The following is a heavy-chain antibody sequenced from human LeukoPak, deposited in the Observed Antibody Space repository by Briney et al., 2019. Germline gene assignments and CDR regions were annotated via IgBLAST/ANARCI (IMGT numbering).Heavy chain of an antibody. J-gene: IGHJ4*02. V-gene: IGHV3-30*02. CDR1: GFTFGTHT. Sequence: GGSLRLSCTTSGFTFGTHTMHWVRQAPGKGLEWVAFIRYDGSNKYYADSVKGRFTISRDNSKNTLYLQMNSLRAEDTAVYYCAKDSVTMVRGDLFDYWGQGTLVTVSS. CDR2: IRYDGSNK. CDR3: AKDSVTMVRGDLFDY. D-gene: IGHD3-10*01.